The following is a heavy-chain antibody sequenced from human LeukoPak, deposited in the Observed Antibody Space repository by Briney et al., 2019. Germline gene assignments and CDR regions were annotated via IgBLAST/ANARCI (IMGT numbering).Heavy chain of an antibody. CDR3: ARDYRHQYYGSGSYYILRY. D-gene: IGHD3-10*01. CDR1: GYTFTSYG. J-gene: IGHJ4*02. CDR2: ISAYNGNT. V-gene: IGHV1-18*01. Sequence: GASVKVSCKASGYTFTSYGISWVRQAPGQGLEWMGWISAYNGNTNYAQKLQGRVTMTTDTSTSSAYMELRSLRSDDTAVYYCARDYRHQYYGSGSYYILRYWGQGTLVTVSS.